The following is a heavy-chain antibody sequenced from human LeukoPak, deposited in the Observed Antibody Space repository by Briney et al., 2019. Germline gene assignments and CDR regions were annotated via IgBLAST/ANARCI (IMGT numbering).Heavy chain of an antibody. CDR1: GFTFGDYA. Sequence: PGRSLRLSCTASGFTFGDYAMSWVRQAPGKGLEWVGFIRSKAYGGTTEYAASVKGRFTISRDDSKSIAYLQMNSLKTEDTAVYYCTRGEVAAVAPFDIWGQGTMVTVSS. J-gene: IGHJ3*02. D-gene: IGHD6-25*01. CDR3: TRGEVAAVAPFDI. CDR2: IRSKAYGGTT. V-gene: IGHV3-49*04.